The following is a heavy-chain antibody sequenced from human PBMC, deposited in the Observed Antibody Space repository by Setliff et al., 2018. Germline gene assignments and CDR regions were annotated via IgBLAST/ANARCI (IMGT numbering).Heavy chain of an antibody. D-gene: IGHD1-1*01. CDR2: IRYDGSNK. CDR3: AKEKRHRSTWPHGGAFDI. CDR1: GFRFSDYD. Sequence: PGGSLRLSCAASGFRFSDYDMHWVRQAPGKGLEWVASIRYDGSNKYYADSVKGRFTISRDNSKNSLYLQMNSLRAEDTALYYCAKEKRHRSTWPHGGAFDIWGQGTMVTVSS. V-gene: IGHV3-30*02. J-gene: IGHJ3*02.